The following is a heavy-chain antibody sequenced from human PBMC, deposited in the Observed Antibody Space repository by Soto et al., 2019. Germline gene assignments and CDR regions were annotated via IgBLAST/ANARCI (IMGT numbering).Heavy chain of an antibody. CDR1: GFPFSSYA. Sequence: HPGGSLSLSCTASGFPFSSYAMSWVRQAPGKGLEWVSIITGSGSKTQYEDSVKSRYTISRDTSKDTLSLKISKLRAEDTAVYYCARVRKGRGVIPKLDCWGQGNLVTVSS. J-gene: IGHJ4*02. CDR2: ITGSGSKT. V-gene: IGHV3-23*02. CDR3: ARVRKGRGVIPKLDC. D-gene: IGHD3-10*01.